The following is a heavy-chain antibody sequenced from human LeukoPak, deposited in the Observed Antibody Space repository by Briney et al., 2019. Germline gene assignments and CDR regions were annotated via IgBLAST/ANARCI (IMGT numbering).Heavy chain of an antibody. V-gene: IGHV3-23*01. J-gene: IGHJ4*02. D-gene: IGHD3-16*01. CDR1: GFTFSNYA. Sequence: PAGGSLRLSCVVSGFTFSNYAMSWVRQAPGQGLDWVSAISDSGVTAYYADSVKGRFTISRDSSKSTLYLQMNSLRAEDTAVYYCANLNAPYWGNFDYWGQGTLVTVSS. CDR3: ANLNAPYWGNFDY. CDR2: ISDSGVTA.